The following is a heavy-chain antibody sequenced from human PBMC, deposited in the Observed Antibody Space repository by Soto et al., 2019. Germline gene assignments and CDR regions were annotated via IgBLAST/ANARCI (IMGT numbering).Heavy chain of an antibody. CDR1: GFTFSSYA. Sequence: ESGGGVVQPGRSLRLSCAASGFTFSSYAMHWVRQAPGKGLEWVAVISYDGSNKYYADSVKGRFTISRDNSKNTLYLQMNSLRAEDTAVYYCARDQVVVVPTYGMDVWGQGTTVTVSS. CDR3: ARDQVVVVPTYGMDV. CDR2: ISYDGSNK. V-gene: IGHV3-30-3*01. D-gene: IGHD2-2*01. J-gene: IGHJ6*02.